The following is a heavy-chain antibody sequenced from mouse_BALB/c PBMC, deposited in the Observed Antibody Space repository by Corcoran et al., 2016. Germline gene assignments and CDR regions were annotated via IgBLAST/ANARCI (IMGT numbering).Heavy chain of an antibody. D-gene: IGHD2-1*01. CDR3: ARRDGNFYCDY. J-gene: IGHJ2*01. CDR1: GYTFTSYW. V-gene: IGHV1-7*01. CDR2: INPSTGYT. Sequence: QVQLQQSGAELAKPGASVKMSCKASGYTFTSYWMHWVKQRPGQGLEWIGYINPSTGYTEYNQKFKDKATLTADKSSSTAYMQLSSLTSEDSAVYYCARRDGNFYCDYWVQGTTLTVSS.